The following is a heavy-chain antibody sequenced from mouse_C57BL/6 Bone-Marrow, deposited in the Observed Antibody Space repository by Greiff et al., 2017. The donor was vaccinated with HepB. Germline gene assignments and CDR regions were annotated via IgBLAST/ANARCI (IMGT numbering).Heavy chain of an antibody. J-gene: IGHJ3*01. CDR2: IWSGGST. D-gene: IGHD1-1*01. CDR1: GFSLTSYG. CDR3: ARTLWVVATPAY. V-gene: IGHV2-2*01. Sequence: VQVVESGPGLVQPSQSLSITCTVSGFSLTSYGVHWVRQSPGKGLEWLGVIWSGGSTDYNAAFISRLSISKDNSTSHVFFKMNSPQADDTAIYYSARTLWVVATPAYWGQGTLVTVSA.